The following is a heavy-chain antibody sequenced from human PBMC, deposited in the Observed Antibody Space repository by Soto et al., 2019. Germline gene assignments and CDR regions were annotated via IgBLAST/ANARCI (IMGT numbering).Heavy chain of an antibody. J-gene: IGHJ3*02. CDR2: ISWNSGSI. D-gene: IGHD3-10*01. CDR1: GFTFDDYA. V-gene: IGHV3-9*01. Sequence: EVQLVESGGGLVQPGRSLRLSCAASGFTFDDYAMHWVRQAPGKGLEWVSGISWNSGSIGYADSVKGRFTISRDNAKNSHYLQMNSLRAEDTALYYCAKEYSYGSGSNSLVHALDIWGQGTMVTVSS. CDR3: AKEYSYGSGSNSLVHALDI.